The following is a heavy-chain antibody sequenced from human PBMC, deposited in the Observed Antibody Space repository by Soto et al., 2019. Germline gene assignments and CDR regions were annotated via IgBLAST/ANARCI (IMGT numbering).Heavy chain of an antibody. CDR2: ISGSGGRT. CDR3: AALIVVVMYPDY. J-gene: IGHJ4*02. Sequence: VQLLESGGGLVQPGGSLRLSCAASGFTFSSYAMSWVRQAPGKGLEWVSAISGSGGRTYYADPVKGRFTISRDNSKNTLYLQMNSLRAEDTAVYYCAALIVVVMYPDYWGQGTLVTVSS. V-gene: IGHV3-23*01. D-gene: IGHD3-22*01. CDR1: GFTFSSYA.